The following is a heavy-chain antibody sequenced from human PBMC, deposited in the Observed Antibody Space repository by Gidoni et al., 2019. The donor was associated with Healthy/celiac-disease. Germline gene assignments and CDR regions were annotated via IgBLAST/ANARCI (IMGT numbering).Heavy chain of an antibody. D-gene: IGHD5-12*01. CDR1: GFTFSRSA. Sequence: EVQLVESGGGLVQPGGSLKLSCASSGFTFSRSAMHWVRQASGKGLEWVGRIRSKANSYATAYAASVKGRFTISRDDSKNTAYLQMNSLKTEDTAVYYCTRPVSGGYDQNFDYWGQGTLVTVSS. V-gene: IGHV3-73*01. CDR3: TRPVSGGYDQNFDY. J-gene: IGHJ4*02. CDR2: IRSKANSYAT.